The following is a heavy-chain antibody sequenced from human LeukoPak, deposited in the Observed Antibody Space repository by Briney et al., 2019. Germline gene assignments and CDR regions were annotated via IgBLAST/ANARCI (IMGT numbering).Heavy chain of an antibody. J-gene: IGHJ6*03. V-gene: IGHV4-38-2*02. Sequence: SETLSLTCTVSGYFISSGYYWGWIRQPPGKGLQWIGSIHHSGSTYYNPSLKSRVTISVDTSKNQFSLKLSSVTAADTAVYYCARANWEYCSSTSCENYYYYYMDVWGKGTTVTVSS. CDR2: IHHSGST. CDR1: GYFISSGYY. CDR3: ARANWEYCSSTSCENYYYYYMDV. D-gene: IGHD2-2*01.